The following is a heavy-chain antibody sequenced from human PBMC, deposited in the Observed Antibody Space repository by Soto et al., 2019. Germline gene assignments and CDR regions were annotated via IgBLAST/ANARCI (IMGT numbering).Heavy chain of an antibody. D-gene: IGHD3-10*01. J-gene: IGHJ5*02. CDR3: ARKGITMARGVIIMRNWFDP. Sequence: QVQLQESGPGLVKPSGTLSLTCAVSGGSISSSNWWSWVRQPPGKGLEWIGEIYHSGSTNYNPSLKSRVNISVDKSKTQFPLKLSSVTAADTAVYYCARKGITMARGVIIMRNWFDPWGQGTLVTVSS. V-gene: IGHV4-4*02. CDR2: IYHSGST. CDR1: GGSISSSNW.